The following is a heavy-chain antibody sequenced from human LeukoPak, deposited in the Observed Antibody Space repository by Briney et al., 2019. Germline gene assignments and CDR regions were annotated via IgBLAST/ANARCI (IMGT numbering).Heavy chain of an antibody. D-gene: IGHD2-15*01. Sequence: ASVKVSCKASGYTFTGYYMHWVRQAPGQGLDWMGWINPNSGGTNYAQKLQGRVTMTRDTSISTAYMELSRLRSDDTAVYYCARVPGPAAQIDYWGQGTLVTVSS. CDR2: INPNSGGT. CDR3: ARVPGPAAQIDY. J-gene: IGHJ4*02. CDR1: GYTFTGYY. V-gene: IGHV1-2*02.